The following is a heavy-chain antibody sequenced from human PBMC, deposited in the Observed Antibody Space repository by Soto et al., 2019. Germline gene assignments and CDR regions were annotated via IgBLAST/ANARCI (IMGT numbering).Heavy chain of an antibody. J-gene: IGHJ4*02. V-gene: IGHV6-1*01. CDR1: GDSVSSNNAA. D-gene: IGHD5-18*01. CDR3: ARNLEYSDDYFFDY. Sequence: SQTLSLTCAISGDSVSSNNAAWNWIRQSPSRGLEWLGRTYYRSKWYNDYAVSVKSRITINPDTSKNQFSLQLNSVTPEDTVVYYCARNLEYSDDYFFDYWGQGSLDPVSS. CDR2: TYYRSKWYN.